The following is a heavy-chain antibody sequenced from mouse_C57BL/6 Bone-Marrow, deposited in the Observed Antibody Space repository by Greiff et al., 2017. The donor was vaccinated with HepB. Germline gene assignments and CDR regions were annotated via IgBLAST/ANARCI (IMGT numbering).Heavy chain of an antibody. CDR3: ARMWLLLRYPYYLDY. V-gene: IGHV1-69*01. Sequence: QVQLQQPGAELVMPGASVKLSCKASGYTFTSYWMHWVKQRPGQGLEWIGEIDPSDSYTNYNQKFKGKSTLTVDKSSSTAYMQLSSLTSEDSAVYYCARMWLLLRYPYYLDYWGQGTTLTVSS. D-gene: IGHD1-1*01. CDR2: IDPSDSYT. J-gene: IGHJ2*01. CDR1: GYTFTSYW.